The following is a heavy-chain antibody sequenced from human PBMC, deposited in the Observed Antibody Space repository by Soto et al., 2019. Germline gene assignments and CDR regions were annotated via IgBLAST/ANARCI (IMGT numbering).Heavy chain of an antibody. CDR3: ARGSDYSYGPPYYGMHX. CDR2: INSEVGTT. Sequence: VSLRLSCAASRFMFSIYWMHWVRQAPGKGLVLVSRINSEVGTTTYAYSVKGRFTISRDNDKNTLYLQMNSLRAEDTAVYYCARGSDYSYGPPYYGMHXWGQATTVAAS. J-gene: IGHJ6*02. D-gene: IGHD5-18*01. V-gene: IGHV3-74*01. CDR1: RFMFSIYW.